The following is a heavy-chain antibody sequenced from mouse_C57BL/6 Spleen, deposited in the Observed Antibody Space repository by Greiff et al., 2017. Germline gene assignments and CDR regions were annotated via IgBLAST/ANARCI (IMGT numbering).Heavy chain of an antibody. J-gene: IGHJ2*01. CDR2: ISYDGSN. CDR1: GYSITSGYY. CDR3: AREGGKNDMDY. V-gene: IGHV3-6*01. Sequence: EVQLQESGPGLVKPSQSLSLTCSVTGYSITSGYYWYWIRQFPGNKLEWMGYISYDGSNNYNPSLKNRISITRDTSKNQFFLKLNSVTTEDTATDYCAREGGKNDMDYWGQGTTLTVSS. D-gene: IGHD1-1*02.